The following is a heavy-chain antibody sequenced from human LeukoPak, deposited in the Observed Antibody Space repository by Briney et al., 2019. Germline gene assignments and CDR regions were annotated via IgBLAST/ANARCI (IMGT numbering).Heavy chain of an antibody. CDR2: IGGGATT. CDR3: AKAGRLQPVAGWIDY. V-gene: IGHV3-23*01. J-gene: IGHJ4*02. D-gene: IGHD6-19*01. Sequence: PGGSLRLSCAASGFTFSNYVMSWVRQAPGKGVEWVSAIGGGATTYYADYVKGRFTISRDNSKNTLYLQMNSLRAEDTAIYYCAKAGRLQPVAGWIDYWGQGTLVTVSS. CDR1: GFTFSNYV.